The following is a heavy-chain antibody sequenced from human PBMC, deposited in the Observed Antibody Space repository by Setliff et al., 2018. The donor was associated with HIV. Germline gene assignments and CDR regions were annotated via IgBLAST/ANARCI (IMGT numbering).Heavy chain of an antibody. J-gene: IGHJ4*02. CDR2: IYPGDSDT. V-gene: IGHV5-51*01. Sequence: PGESLKISCKGSGYTFTSYWICWVRQMPGKGLEWMGIIYPGDSDTRYSPSFQGQVTISADKSINTAFLQWSSLKASDTAMFYCARSDSANWYVDYWGQGTLVTVSS. CDR3: ARSDSANWYVDY. CDR1: GYTFTSYW. D-gene: IGHD1-1*01.